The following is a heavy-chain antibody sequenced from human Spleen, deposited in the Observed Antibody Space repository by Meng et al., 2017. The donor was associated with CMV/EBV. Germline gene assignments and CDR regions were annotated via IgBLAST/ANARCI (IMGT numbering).Heavy chain of an antibody. Sequence: GGSLRLSCAASGFTFSSYAMSWVRQAPGKGLEWVSGISASGGSTYYADSVKGRFTISRDNSKNTLYLQMNSLRPEDTAVYYCAREGTGTTGEYYFDYWGQGTLVTVSS. CDR2: ISASGGST. V-gene: IGHV3-23*01. J-gene: IGHJ4*02. D-gene: IGHD1-1*01. CDR3: AREGTGTTGEYYFDY. CDR1: GFTFSSYA.